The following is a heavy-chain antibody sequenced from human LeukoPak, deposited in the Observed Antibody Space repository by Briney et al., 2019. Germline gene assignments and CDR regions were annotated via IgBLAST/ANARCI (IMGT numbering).Heavy chain of an antibody. CDR2: ISYDGSNK. CDR1: GFTFSSYG. CDR3: AREQSAAAGTGWFDP. Sequence: GGSLRLSCAASGFTFSSYGMHWVRQAPGKGLEWVAVISYDGSNKYYADSVKGRFTISRDNSKNTLYLQMNSLRAEDTAVYYCAREQSAAAGTGWFDPWGQGTLVTVSS. J-gene: IGHJ5*02. D-gene: IGHD6-13*01. V-gene: IGHV3-30*03.